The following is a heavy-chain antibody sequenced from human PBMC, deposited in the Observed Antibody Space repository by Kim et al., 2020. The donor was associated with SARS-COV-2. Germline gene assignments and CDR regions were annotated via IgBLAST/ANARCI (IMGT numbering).Heavy chain of an antibody. CDR3: ARLGMVSTALDS. V-gene: IGHV3-74*01. D-gene: IGHD2-21*01. Sequence: SYAESVKGRFPISRDNAKNTLFLHMNSLRADDTAVYYCARLGMVSTALDSWGQGTLVTVSS. J-gene: IGHJ5*02.